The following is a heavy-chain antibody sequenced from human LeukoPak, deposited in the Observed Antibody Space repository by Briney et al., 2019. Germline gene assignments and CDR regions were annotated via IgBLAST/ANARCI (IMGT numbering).Heavy chain of an antibody. V-gene: IGHV5-51*01. CDR1: GYTFPYYW. CDR2: IYPVDSDT. D-gene: IGHD6-13*01. J-gene: IGHJ4*02. CDR3: ARLRSSSWYAVDY. Sequence: GQSPKISCKGSGYTFPYYWIAWVGQMPGKGLEWMGIIYPVDSDTTYSPSFQGLVTISADKSITTAYLQWSSLKASDTAMYYCARLRSSSWYAVDYWGQGTLVTVSS.